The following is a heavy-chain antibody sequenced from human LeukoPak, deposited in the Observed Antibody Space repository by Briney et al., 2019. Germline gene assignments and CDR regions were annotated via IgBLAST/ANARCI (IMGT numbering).Heavy chain of an antibody. D-gene: IGHD6-13*01. Sequence: SDTASLTCAVWGGSFSGYYWRWIPHPPGRGLEWMGEINHSGSTNYNPTLKSRVTISVDTSKIQFSLKLSSVTAADTSVYYCARQSQQLAYFDYWGQGTLVTVSS. V-gene: IGHV4-34*01. CDR3: ARQSQQLAYFDY. J-gene: IGHJ4*02. CDR1: GGSFSGYY. CDR2: INHSGST.